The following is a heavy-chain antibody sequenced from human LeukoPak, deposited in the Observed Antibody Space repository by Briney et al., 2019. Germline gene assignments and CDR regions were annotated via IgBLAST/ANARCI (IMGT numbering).Heavy chain of an antibody. J-gene: IGHJ4*02. CDR3: AKDHNVWGSYRFQHFDY. CDR1: GFTFSSYA. D-gene: IGHD3-16*02. Sequence: GGSLRLSCAASGFTFSSYAMSWVRQAPGKGLEWVSVISGSGGNTYYADSVKGRFTISRDNSQNTLYLQMNSLRAEDTAVYYCAKDHNVWGSYRFQHFDYWGQGTRVTVSS. V-gene: IGHV3-23*01. CDR2: ISGSGGNT.